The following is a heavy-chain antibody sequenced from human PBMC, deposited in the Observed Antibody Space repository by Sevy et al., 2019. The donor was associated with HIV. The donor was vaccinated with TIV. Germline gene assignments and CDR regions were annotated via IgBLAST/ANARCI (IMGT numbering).Heavy chain of an antibody. V-gene: IGHV4-34*01. Sequence: SETLSLTCAVYGGSFSGYYWSWIRQPPGKGLEWIGEINHSGSTNYNPSLKSRVTISVDTSKNQFSLKLSSVTAADTAVYYCARAGYSSSWYPKHFQHWGQVTLVTVSS. CDR2: INHSGST. CDR1: GGSFSGYY. CDR3: ARAGYSSSWYPKHFQH. D-gene: IGHD6-13*01. J-gene: IGHJ1*01.